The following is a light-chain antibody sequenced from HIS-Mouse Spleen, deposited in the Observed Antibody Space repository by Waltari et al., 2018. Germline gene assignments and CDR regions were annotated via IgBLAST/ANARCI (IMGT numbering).Light chain of an antibody. CDR1: PSVLYSPNNKNY. CDR3: QQYYSTPWT. J-gene: IGKJ1*01. Sequence: DIVMTQSPDSLAVPLAERATINCKSSPSVLYSPNNKNYLAWYQQKPGQPPKLLIYWASTRESGVPDRFSGSGSGTDFTLTISSLQAEDVAVYYCQQYYSTPWTFGQGTKVEIK. V-gene: IGKV4-1*01. CDR2: WAS.